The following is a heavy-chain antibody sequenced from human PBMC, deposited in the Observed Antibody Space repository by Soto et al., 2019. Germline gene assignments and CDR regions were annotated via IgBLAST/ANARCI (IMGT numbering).Heavy chain of an antibody. CDR3: ARLLGYCSSTSCLYSYWFDP. V-gene: IGHV5-10-1*04. CDR2: IDPSGSYT. CDR1: GYSFTSYW. Sequence: GESLKISCKGSGYSFTSYWISWVRQMPGKGLEWMGRIDPSGSYTNYNPSLESRVAISIDSSNNQFSLELTSVTAADTAIYYCARLLGYCSSTSCLYSYWFDPWGQGTLVTVSS. D-gene: IGHD2-15*01. J-gene: IGHJ5*01.